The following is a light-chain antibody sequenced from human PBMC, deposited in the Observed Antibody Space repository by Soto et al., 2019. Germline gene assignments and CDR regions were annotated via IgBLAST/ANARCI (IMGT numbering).Light chain of an antibody. CDR3: QLRSNWPLFT. CDR2: DAS. Sequence: EIVLTQSPATLSLSPGERATLSCRASQSISRYLAWYQQKPGQAPRLLIYDASNRATGIPARFSGSGSGTDFTLTISRLDPEDFAVYYCQLRSNWPLFTFGPGTRVDIQ. V-gene: IGKV3-11*01. J-gene: IGKJ3*01. CDR1: QSISRY.